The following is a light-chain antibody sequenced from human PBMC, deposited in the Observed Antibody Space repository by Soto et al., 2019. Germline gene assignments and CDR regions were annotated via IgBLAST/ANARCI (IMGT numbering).Light chain of an antibody. J-gene: IGKJ1*01. CDR2: GAS. Sequence: EIVMTQSPATLSVSPGERATLSCRASQSVSSNLAWYQQKPGQAPRLLIYGASTRATGIPARFRGSGSGTEFTLTISSLQSEDLAVYYCQQYNNWPPTFGQGTKVEIK. CDR3: QQYNNWPPT. CDR1: QSVSSN. V-gene: IGKV3-15*01.